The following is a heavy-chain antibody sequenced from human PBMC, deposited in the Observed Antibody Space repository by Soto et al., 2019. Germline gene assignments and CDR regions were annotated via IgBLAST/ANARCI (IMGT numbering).Heavy chain of an antibody. CDR1: GYTFTGYY. D-gene: IGHD2-2*02. Sequence: ASVKVSCKASGYTFTGYYMHWVRQAPGQGLEWMGWINPNSGGTNYAQKFQGRVTMTRDTSISTAYMELSRLRSDDTVVYYCARDKLRVYCSSTSCYTMMGYWGQGTLVTVSS. J-gene: IGHJ4*02. CDR2: INPNSGGT. CDR3: ARDKLRVYCSSTSCYTMMGY. V-gene: IGHV1-2*02.